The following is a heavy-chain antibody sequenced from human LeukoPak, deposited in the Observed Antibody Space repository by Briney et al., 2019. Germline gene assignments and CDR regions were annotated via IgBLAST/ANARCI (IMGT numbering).Heavy chain of an antibody. CDR1: AYTFSNYY. J-gene: IGHJ1*01. Sequence: ASVTVSCESSAYTFSNYYVHWVRPAPGQGLEWVGIIKPSGGRTSYALKFQGRVTFTRDTSTRTAYMELSSLRSEDTAVYYCARDHFDSSGYHYLLEYFEHGGEGTLVTVPS. CDR2: IKPSGGRT. D-gene: IGHD3-22*01. V-gene: IGHV1-46*01. CDR3: ARDHFDSSGYHYLLEYFEH.